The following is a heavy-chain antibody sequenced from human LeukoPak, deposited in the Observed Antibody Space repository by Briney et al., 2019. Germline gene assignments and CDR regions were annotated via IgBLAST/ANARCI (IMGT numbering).Heavy chain of an antibody. J-gene: IGHJ5*02. CDR1: GCSISSSRYY. V-gene: IGHV4-39*07. Sequence: SETLSLTFTVSGCSISSSRYYWGWIRQPPGKGLEWIGSIYYSGSTYYNPSLKSRVTISVDTSKNQFSLKLSSVTAADTAVYYCARTESWFDPWGQGTLVTVSS. CDR3: ARTESWFDP. D-gene: IGHD1-14*01. CDR2: IYYSGST.